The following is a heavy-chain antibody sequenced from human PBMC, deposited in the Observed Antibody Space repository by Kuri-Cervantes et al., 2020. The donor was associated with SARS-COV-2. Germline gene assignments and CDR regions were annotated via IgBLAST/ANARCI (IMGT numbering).Heavy chain of an antibody. D-gene: IGHD5-12*01. CDR3: AREPQGYSGYDYFDY. J-gene: IGHJ4*02. CDR1: GFAFSSYS. V-gene: IGHV3-21*01. Sequence: GESLKISCAASGFAFSSYSMNWVRQAPGKGLEWVSSISSSSSYIYYADSVKGRFTISRDNAKSSLYLQMNSLRAEDTAVYYCAREPQGYSGYDYFDYWGQGTLVTVSS. CDR2: ISSSSSYI.